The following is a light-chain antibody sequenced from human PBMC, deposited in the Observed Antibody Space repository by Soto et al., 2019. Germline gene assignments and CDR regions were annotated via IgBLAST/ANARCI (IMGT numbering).Light chain of an antibody. CDR2: GNN. Sequence: QSVLTQPPSVSGAPGQTVTISCTVSSSNIGSGYDLHWYQQLPGTAPKLLIYGNNKRPSGVPDRFSGSKSGTSASLALTGLQAEDEADYYCQSYDSSRSGWVFGGGTKVTVL. V-gene: IGLV1-40*01. CDR1: SSNIGSGYD. CDR3: QSYDSSRSGWV. J-gene: IGLJ3*02.